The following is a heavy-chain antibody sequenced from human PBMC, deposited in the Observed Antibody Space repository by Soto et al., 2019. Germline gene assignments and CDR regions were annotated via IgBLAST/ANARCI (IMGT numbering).Heavy chain of an antibody. CDR3: ARGYYESSDYYVGSPAFEY. CDR2: IYSSGTT. CDR1: GGSIAGGDYY. J-gene: IGHJ4*02. Sequence: QVQLQESGPGLVKASQTLSLTCTVFGGSIAGGDYYWAWIRQPPGRGLEWIGYIYSSGTTYYNPSLKGRLTISLGQGQVSLKLTSVTATDTGVYYCARGYYESSDYYVGSPAFEYWGQGARVSVSS. D-gene: IGHD3-22*01. V-gene: IGHV4-30-4*01.